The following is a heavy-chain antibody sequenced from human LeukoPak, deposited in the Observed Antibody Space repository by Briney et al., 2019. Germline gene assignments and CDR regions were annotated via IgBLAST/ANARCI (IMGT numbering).Heavy chain of an antibody. D-gene: IGHD2-2*01. V-gene: IGHV4-61*02. CDR1: GGSISSGSYY. J-gene: IGHJ4*02. CDR2: IYTSGST. Sequence: SETLSLTCTVSGGSISSGSYYWSWIRQPAGKGLEWIGRIYTSGSTNYNPSLTSRVTISVDTSKNQLSLNLSSVTAADTAVYYCARALVVPAAFDYWGQGTLVTVSS. CDR3: ARALVVPAAFDY.